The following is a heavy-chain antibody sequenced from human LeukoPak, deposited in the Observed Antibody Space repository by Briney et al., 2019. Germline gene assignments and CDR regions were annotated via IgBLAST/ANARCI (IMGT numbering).Heavy chain of an antibody. CDR2: ISDDGSNT. CDR1: GFTLSSFG. V-gene: IGHV3-30*18. D-gene: IGHD1-26*01. CDR3: AKETGRWELE. Sequence: TGGSLRLSCTASGFTLSSFGMHWVRQAPGKGLEWVAVISDDGSNTYYADSVKGRFTISRDNSKNTLYLQLNSLRTEDTAVYYCAKETGRWELEWGQGTLVTVSS. J-gene: IGHJ4*02.